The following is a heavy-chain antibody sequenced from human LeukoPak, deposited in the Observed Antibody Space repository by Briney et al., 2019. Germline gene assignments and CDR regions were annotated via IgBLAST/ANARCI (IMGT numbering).Heavy chain of an antibody. CDR2: INSDGSST. CDR3: ARDPLEGSRWYYYGMDV. V-gene: IGHV3-74*01. D-gene: IGHD6-13*01. Sequence: PGGSLRLSCAASGFTFSTYWMHWVRQALGTGLVWVSLINSDGSSTNYADSVKGRFTISRDNAKNSLYLQMNSLRAEDTAVYYCARDPLEGSRWYYYGMDVWGQGTTVTVSS. J-gene: IGHJ6*02. CDR1: GFTFSTYW.